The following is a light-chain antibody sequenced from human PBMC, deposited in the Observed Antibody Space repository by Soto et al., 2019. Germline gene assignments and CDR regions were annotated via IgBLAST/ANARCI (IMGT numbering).Light chain of an antibody. Sequence: DIQLTQSPSFLSASVGDRVTITCRASQGIGSDLVWYQQKSVKAPKLLIYGASTLQGGVSSRFSGSGSGTEFTLTISSLQPEDFATYYCQQLNSYPLTFGGGTKVEIK. J-gene: IGKJ4*01. CDR3: QQLNSYPLT. CDR2: GAS. CDR1: QGIGSD. V-gene: IGKV1-9*01.